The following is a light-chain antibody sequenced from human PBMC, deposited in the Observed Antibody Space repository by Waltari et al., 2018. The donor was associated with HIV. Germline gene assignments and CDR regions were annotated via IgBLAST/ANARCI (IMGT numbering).Light chain of an antibody. J-gene: IGLJ2*01. CDR2: DVD. V-gene: IGLV2-14*03. CDR3: ASFLGDNTIV. Sequence: SAVTQPASVSGLPGQSITISCSGDDSHFGLYNFVSWYQQFPGEPPKLILYDVDSRASGISHRFSGSKSANTASLTISALRAEDEAHYYCASFLGDNTIVFGGGTKVTVL. CDR1: DSHFGLYNF.